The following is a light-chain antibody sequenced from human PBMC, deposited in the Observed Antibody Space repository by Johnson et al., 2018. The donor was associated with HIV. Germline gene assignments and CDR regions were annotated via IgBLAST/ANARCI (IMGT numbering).Light chain of an antibody. CDR2: DNN. CDR1: TSTLGNNY. Sequence: QSVLTQPPSVSAAPGQKVTISCSGRTSTLGNNYVSWYQQLPHTAPRLLISDNNKRPSGIPDRFSGSKSVASATLDITGLQTGDEADYYCGTWDSSLVGVFVTGTKVTVL. CDR3: GTWDSSLVGV. J-gene: IGLJ1*01. V-gene: IGLV1-51*01.